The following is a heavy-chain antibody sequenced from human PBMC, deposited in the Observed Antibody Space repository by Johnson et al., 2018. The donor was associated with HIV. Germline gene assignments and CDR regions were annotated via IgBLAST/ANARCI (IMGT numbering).Heavy chain of an antibody. V-gene: IGHV3-64*01. D-gene: IGHD3-10*01. CDR3: ARLRGAFDI. Sequence: EVQLVESGGGVVQPGRSLRLSCAASGFTFSSYGMHWVRQAPGKGLEWVSAISGSGGSTYYAKSVKGRFTISRENSKNTLYLQMGSLRVEDMAVYYCARLRGAFDIWGQGTMVTVSS. CDR1: GFTFSSYG. CDR2: ISGSGGST. J-gene: IGHJ3*02.